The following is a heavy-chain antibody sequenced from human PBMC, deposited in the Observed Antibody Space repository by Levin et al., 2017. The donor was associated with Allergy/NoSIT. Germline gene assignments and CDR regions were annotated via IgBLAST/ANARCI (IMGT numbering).Heavy chain of an antibody. CDR1: GFTFDGYA. D-gene: IGHD3-10*01. J-gene: IGHJ3*02. V-gene: IGHV3-9*01. CDR2: ISWNSGSI. Sequence: PGGSLRLSCAASGFTFDGYAMHWVRQAPGKGLEWVSGISWNSGSICYADSVKGRFTISRDNAKNSLYLQMNSLRTEDTALYYCARDNIGLPDAFHIWGQGTMVIVSS. CDR3: ARDNIGLPDAFHI.